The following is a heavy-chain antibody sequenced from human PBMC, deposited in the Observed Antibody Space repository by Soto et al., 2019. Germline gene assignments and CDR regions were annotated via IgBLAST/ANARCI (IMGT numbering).Heavy chain of an antibody. CDR1: GYTFRSYG. J-gene: IGHJ6*02. CDR3: ARDPLWFGESYGMDV. D-gene: IGHD3-10*01. V-gene: IGHV1-18*01. Sequence: QVQLVQSGAEVKKPGASVKVSCKASGYTFRSYGISWVRQAPGQGLEWMGWISAYNGNTDYAQKLQGRVTMTTDTSTXTAYMNLRSLRSDDTAVYYCARDPLWFGESYGMDVWGQGTTVTVSS. CDR2: ISAYNGNT.